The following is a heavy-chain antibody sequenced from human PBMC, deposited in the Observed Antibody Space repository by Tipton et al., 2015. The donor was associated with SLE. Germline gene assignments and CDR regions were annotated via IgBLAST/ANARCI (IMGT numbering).Heavy chain of an antibody. CDR2: AYYTGST. J-gene: IGHJ3*02. Sequence: TLSLTCIVSGGSITGYFWSWIRQPPGKGLEWIGYAYYTGSTNYNPSLKSRVTMSVDTSKNQFSLKLSSVTAADTAVYYCARVRAASDAFDIWGQGTMVTVSS. V-gene: IGHV4-59*12. CDR3: ARVRAASDAFDI. D-gene: IGHD6-13*01. CDR1: GGSITGYF.